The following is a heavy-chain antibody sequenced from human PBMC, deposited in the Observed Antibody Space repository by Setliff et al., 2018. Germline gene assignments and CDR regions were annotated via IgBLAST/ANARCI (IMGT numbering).Heavy chain of an antibody. CDR1: GASIRNFY. J-gene: IGHJ4*02. V-gene: IGHV4-59*01. CDR3: ARKVEQWLTPHFDY. D-gene: IGHD6-19*01. CDR2: VHFTGST. Sequence: SETLSLTCNVSGASIRNFYWTWIRQPPGKGLEWIGYVHFTGSTNYNPSLKSRVTMSVDVSKSQFSLGLSSVTAADTAVYYCARKVEQWLTPHFDYWGQGALVTVSS.